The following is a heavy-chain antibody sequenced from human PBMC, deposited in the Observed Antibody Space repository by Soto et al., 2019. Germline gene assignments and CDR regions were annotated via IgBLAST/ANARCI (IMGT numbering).Heavy chain of an antibody. CDR1: GGSISSSSYY. J-gene: IGHJ4*02. CDR3: GRCGNPYGSWQYYFDY. D-gene: IGHD6-13*01. V-gene: IGHV4-39*01. CDR2: IYYSGST. Sequence: SETLSLTCTVSGGSISSSSYYWGWIRQPPGKGLEWIGSIYYSGSTYYNPSLKSRVTISVDTSKNQFSLKLSSVTAADTAVYYCGRCGNPYGSWQYYFDYGGQGTLVTVSS.